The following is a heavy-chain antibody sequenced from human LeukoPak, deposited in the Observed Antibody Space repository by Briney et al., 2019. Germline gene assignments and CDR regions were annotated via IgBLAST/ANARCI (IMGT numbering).Heavy chain of an antibody. J-gene: IGHJ4*02. Sequence: SETLSLTCAVSGGSISSGGYSWSWIRQPPGKGLEWIGYIYHSGSTYYNPSLKSRVTISVDRSKNQFSLKLSPVTAADTAVYYCARVAYSSGYFFDYWGQGTLVTVSS. CDR3: ARVAYSSGYFFDY. V-gene: IGHV4-30-2*01. CDR1: GGSISSGGYS. D-gene: IGHD3-22*01. CDR2: IYHSGST.